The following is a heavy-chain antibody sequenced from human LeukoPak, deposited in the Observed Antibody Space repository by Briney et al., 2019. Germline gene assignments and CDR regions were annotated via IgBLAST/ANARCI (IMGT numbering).Heavy chain of an antibody. D-gene: IGHD2-2*01. CDR3: ARDPPCSSTSCQPSPGFDY. Sequence: ASVKVSCKASGYTFNSYYMHWVRQARGQGLEWMGIINPSGGSTSDAQKFQGRVTMTRDTSTSTVYMELSSLRSEDTAVYYCARDPPCSSTSCQPSPGFDYWGQGTLVTVSS. CDR2: INPSGGST. CDR1: GYTFNSYY. J-gene: IGHJ4*02. V-gene: IGHV1-46*02.